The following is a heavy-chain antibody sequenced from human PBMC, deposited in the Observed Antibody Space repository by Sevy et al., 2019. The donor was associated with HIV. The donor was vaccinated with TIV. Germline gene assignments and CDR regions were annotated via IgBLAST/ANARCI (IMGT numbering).Heavy chain of an antibody. Sequence: GGSLRLSCAASGFTFSNYSMSWVRQPPGKGLEWVSTLSFGCGEINYADSVKGRFTISRDNSKSSGYLQMNNLRPEDTAVYYCAREGCTKPHDYWGQGTLVTVSS. V-gene: IGHV3-23*01. D-gene: IGHD2-8*01. CDR2: LSFGCGEI. CDR1: GFTFSNYS. CDR3: AREGCTKPHDY. J-gene: IGHJ4*02.